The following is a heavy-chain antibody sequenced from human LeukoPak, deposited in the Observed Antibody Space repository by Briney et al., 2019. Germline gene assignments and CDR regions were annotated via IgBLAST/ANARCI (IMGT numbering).Heavy chain of an antibody. CDR1: GFTFSSYA. D-gene: IGHD1-26*01. CDR2: ISYDGSNK. Sequence: PGRSLRLSCVASGFTFSSYAMHWVRQAPGKGLEWVAVISYDGSNKYYADSVKGRFTISRDNSKNTLYLQMNSLRAEDTAVYYCARDHVGATVFDYWGQGTLVTVSS. V-gene: IGHV3-30*04. J-gene: IGHJ4*02. CDR3: ARDHVGATVFDY.